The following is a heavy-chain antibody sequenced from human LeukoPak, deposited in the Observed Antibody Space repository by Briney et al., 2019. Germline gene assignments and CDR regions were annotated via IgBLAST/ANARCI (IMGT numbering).Heavy chain of an antibody. CDR2: IYSGGST. CDR3: ARWKYSGSYYGELYYYYMDV. J-gene: IGHJ6*03. D-gene: IGHD1-26*01. V-gene: IGHV3-53*01. Sequence: PGGSLRLSCAASGFTVSSNYMSWVRQAPGKGLEWVSVIYSGGSTYYADSVKGRFTISRDNSKNTLYLQMNSLRAEDTAVYYCARWKYSGSYYGELYYYYMDVWGKGTTVTVSS. CDR1: GFTVSSNY.